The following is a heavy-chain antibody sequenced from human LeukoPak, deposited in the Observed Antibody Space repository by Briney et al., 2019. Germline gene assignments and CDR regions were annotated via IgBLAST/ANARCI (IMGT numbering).Heavy chain of an antibody. CDR3: ARVRLVGATGPLDY. CDR1: GFTFSTYW. Sequence: PGGSLRLSCAASGFTFSTYWMYWVRQAPGRGLVWVSRINTDGSSTTYADTVKGRFTISRDNAKNTLYLQMNSLRAEDTAVYYRARVRLVGATGPLDYWGQGTLVTVSS. CDR2: INTDGSST. V-gene: IGHV3-74*01. J-gene: IGHJ4*02. D-gene: IGHD1-26*01.